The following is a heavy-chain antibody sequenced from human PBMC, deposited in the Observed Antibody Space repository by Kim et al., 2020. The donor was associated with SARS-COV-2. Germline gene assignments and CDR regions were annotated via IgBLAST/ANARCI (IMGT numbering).Heavy chain of an antibody. V-gene: IGHV6-1*01. J-gene: IGHJ4*02. D-gene: IGHD6-19*01. CDR2: TYYRSKWYT. CDR1: GDSVSSNSAA. Sequence: SQTLSLTCDISGDSVSSNSAAWNWIRQSPSRGLEWLGRTYYRSKWYTDYALSVKGRITINPDTSKNQFSQQLNSVTPEDTAVYYCARDRQRAGTGVDYWGQGTLVTVSS. CDR3: ARDRQRAGTGVDY.